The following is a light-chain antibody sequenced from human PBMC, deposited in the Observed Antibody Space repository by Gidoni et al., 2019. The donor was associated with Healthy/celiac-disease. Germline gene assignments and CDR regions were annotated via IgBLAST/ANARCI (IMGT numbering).Light chain of an antibody. CDR2: AAS. CDR1: QRISSY. V-gene: IGKV1-39*01. Sequence: DMQMSQSRSSLSASVGDRVTITCRATQRISSYLNWYQQKPGKAPTLLIYAASSLQSGVPSRFSGSGSGTDFTLTISRLQPEDFAIYYCQQSYSTPRTFGQGTKVEIK. CDR3: QQSYSTPRT. J-gene: IGKJ1*01.